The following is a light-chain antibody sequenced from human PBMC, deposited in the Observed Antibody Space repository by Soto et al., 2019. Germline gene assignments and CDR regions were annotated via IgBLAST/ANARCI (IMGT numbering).Light chain of an antibody. Sequence: EIVLTQSPDTLSLSPGEGTTLSCRASQSVASNYLAWYQQKPGQAPRLLIYGASSRATGIPDRFSGSGSGTNFTLTISRLEPEDFAVYYCQQYGNSPSFGQGTRLEIK. CDR2: GAS. J-gene: IGKJ5*01. CDR1: QSVASNY. V-gene: IGKV3-20*01. CDR3: QQYGNSPS.